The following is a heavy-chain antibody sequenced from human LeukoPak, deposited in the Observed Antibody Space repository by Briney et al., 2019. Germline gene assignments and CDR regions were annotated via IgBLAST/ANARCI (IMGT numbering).Heavy chain of an antibody. D-gene: IGHD3-22*01. CDR3: ARDRHYDSSVFNP. V-gene: IGHV3-48*01. Sequence: GGSLRLSCAASGFTFSSYSMNWVRQAPGKGLEWVSYISSSSSTIYYADSVKGRFTISRDNAKNSLYLQMNSLRAEDTAVYYCARDRHYDSSVFNPWGQGTLVTVSS. CDR1: GFTFSSYS. J-gene: IGHJ5*02. CDR2: ISSSSSTI.